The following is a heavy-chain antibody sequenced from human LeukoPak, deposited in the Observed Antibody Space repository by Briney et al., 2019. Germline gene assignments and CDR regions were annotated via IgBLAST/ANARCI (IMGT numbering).Heavy chain of an antibody. V-gene: IGHV1-24*01. CDR2: FDPEDGET. Sequence: ASVKVSCKVSGYTLTELSMHWVRQAPGKGLEWMGGFDPEDGETIYAQKFQGRVTMTEDTSTDTAYMELSSLRSEDTAVYYCATQGVYGSGSLHFDYWGQGTLVTVSS. D-gene: IGHD3-10*01. CDR1: GYTLTELS. CDR3: ATQGVYGSGSLHFDY. J-gene: IGHJ4*02.